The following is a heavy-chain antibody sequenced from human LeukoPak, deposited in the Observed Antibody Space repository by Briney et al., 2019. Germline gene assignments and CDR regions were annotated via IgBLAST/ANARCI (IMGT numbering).Heavy chain of an antibody. CDR1: GYTFTSYY. CDR3: ARDASGQGVDTAMTAPCDY. D-gene: IGHD5-18*01. Sequence: ASVKVSCKASGYTFTSYYMHWVRQAPGQGLEWMGIINPSGGSTSYAQKFQGRVTMTRDTSTSTVYMELSSLRSEDTAVYYCARDASGQGVDTAMTAPCDYWGQGTLVIVSS. J-gene: IGHJ4*02. V-gene: IGHV1-46*01. CDR2: INPSGGST.